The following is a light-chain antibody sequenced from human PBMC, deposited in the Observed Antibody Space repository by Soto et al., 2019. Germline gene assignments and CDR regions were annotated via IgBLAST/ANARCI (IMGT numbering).Light chain of an antibody. CDR3: SSYTNIPTRV. Sequence: QSALTQPASVSGSPGQSITISCTGTSSDVGGYNYVSWYQHHPDTAPKLIIYEVSNRPSGVSSRFSGSKSGNTASLTISGLQTDDEANYYCSSYTNIPTRVFGGGTKLTVL. J-gene: IGLJ3*02. CDR2: EVS. V-gene: IGLV2-14*01. CDR1: SSDVGGYNY.